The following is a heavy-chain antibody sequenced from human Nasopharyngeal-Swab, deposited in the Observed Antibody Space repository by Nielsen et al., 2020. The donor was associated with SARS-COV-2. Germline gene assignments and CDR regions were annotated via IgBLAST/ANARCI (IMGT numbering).Heavy chain of an antibody. Sequence: GESLKISCAASGFTFSSYGMHWVRQAPGKGLEWVAVIWYDGSNKYYADSVKGRFTIPRDNSKNTLYLQMNSLRAEDTAVYYCARENGDNASYFDYWGQGTLVTVSS. CDR3: ARENGDNASYFDY. CDR2: IWYDGSNK. CDR1: GFTFSSYG. V-gene: IGHV3-33*01. D-gene: IGHD4-17*01. J-gene: IGHJ4*02.